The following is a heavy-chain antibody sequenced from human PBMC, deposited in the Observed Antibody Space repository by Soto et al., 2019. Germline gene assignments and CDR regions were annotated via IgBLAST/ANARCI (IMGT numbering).Heavy chain of an antibody. CDR1: GFTFSSYS. V-gene: IGHV3-21*01. CDR2: ISSSSSYI. D-gene: IGHD6-6*01. CDR3: ARADDSSXPFQKTYYYYGMDV. Sequence: GGSLRLSCAASGFTFSSYSMNWVRQAPGKGLEWVSSISSSSSYIYYADSVKGRFTISRDNAKNSLYLQMNSLRAEDTAVYYCARADDSSXPFQKTYYYYGMDVWGQGTTXTVSS. J-gene: IGHJ6*02.